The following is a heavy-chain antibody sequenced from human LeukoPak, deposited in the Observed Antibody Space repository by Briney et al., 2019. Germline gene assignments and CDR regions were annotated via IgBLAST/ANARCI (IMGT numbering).Heavy chain of an antibody. CDR2: ISSSGST. CDR1: GDSISSGDYY. CDR3: ARVIGDYQIDY. V-gene: IGHV4-61*02. D-gene: IGHD4-17*01. Sequence: SETLSLTCTVSGDSISSGDYYWSWIRQPAGKGLEWIGRISSSGSTNYNPSLKSRVTISVDTSKNQFSLKLSSVTAADTAVYYCARVIGDYQIDYWGQGTLVTVSS. J-gene: IGHJ4*02.